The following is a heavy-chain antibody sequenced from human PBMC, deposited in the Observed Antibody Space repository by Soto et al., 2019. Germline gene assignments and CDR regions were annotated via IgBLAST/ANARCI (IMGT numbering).Heavy chain of an antibody. CDR2: IWYDGSNK. D-gene: IGHD4-17*01. CDR3: ASEYGDYAGWFDP. CDR1: GFTFSSYG. V-gene: IGHV3-33*01. J-gene: IGHJ5*02. Sequence: GGSLRLSCAASGFTFSSYGMHWVRQAPGKGLEWVAVIWYDGSNKYYADSVKGRFTISRDNSKNTLYLQMNSLRAEDTAVYYCASEYGDYAGWFDPWGQGTLVTVSS.